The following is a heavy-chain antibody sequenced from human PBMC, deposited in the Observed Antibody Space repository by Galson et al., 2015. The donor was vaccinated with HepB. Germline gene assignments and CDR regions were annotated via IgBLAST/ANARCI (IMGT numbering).Heavy chain of an antibody. CDR3: AKDDYGVVYFQH. D-gene: IGHD4-17*01. CDR2: ISYDGSNK. V-gene: IGHV3-30*18. CDR1: GFTFSSYG. Sequence: SLRLSCAASGFTFSSYGMHWVRQAPGKGLEWVAVISYDGSNKYYADSVKGRFTISRDNSKNTLYLQMNSLRAEDTAVYYCAKDDYGVVYFQHWGQGTLVTVSS. J-gene: IGHJ1*01.